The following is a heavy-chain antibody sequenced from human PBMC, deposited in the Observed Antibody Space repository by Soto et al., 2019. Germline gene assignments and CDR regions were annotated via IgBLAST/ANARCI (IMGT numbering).Heavy chain of an antibody. J-gene: IGHJ5*02. CDR2: ISSSGSTI. D-gene: IGHD3-3*01. V-gene: IGHV3-48*03. CDR1: GFTFSSYE. Sequence: GALGLSCAAYGFTFSSYEMNWVRMAPGKGLEWVSYISSSGSTIYYADSVRGRFTISRDNAKNSLYLQMNSLRAEDTAVYYGAQEAYYDFPARRSLDP. CDR3: AQEAYYDFPARRSLDP.